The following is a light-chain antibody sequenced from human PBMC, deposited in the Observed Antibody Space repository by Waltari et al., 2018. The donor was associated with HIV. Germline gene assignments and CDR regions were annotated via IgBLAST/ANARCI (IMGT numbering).Light chain of an antibody. CDR2: GTS. J-gene: IGKJ2*01. CDR3: QQYYSIPNT. V-gene: IGKV1-NL1*01. CDR1: QPISNS. Sequence: DVHMTQSPSSLSASVGARVTITCRASQPISNSLAWDQQKPGKAPKPLVYGTSRLESGVPSRFSGSGSGKDYTLTIRSLQPEDFASYYCQQYYSIPNTFGQGTKLEIK.